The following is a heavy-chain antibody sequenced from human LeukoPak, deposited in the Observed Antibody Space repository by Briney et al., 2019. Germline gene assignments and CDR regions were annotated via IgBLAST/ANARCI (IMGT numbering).Heavy chain of an antibody. J-gene: IGHJ4*02. V-gene: IGHV3-66*01. CDR1: GFTVSTNY. Sequence: GGSLRLSCAVSGFTVSTNYMSWVRQAPGKGLEWVSIIHRDGSTYHADSVKGRFTTSRDNSKNTLFIQMNSLRAEDTGVYYCARDGEHVXAHDYWGQGTLVTVSS. D-gene: IGHD3-10*01. CDR2: IHRDGST. CDR3: ARDGEHVXAHDY.